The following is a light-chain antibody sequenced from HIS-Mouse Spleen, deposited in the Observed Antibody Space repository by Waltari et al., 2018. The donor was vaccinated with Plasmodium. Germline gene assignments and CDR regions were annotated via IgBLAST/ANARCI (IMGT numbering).Light chain of an antibody. V-gene: IGKV4-1*01. Sequence: DIVMTQSPDSLAVPLGERAAINCKSRKSVLYSSNNKNYLAWYQQKPGQPPKLLIYWASTRESGVPDRFSGSGSGTDFTLTISSLQAEDVAVYYCQQYYSTPLTFGGGTKVEIK. J-gene: IGKJ4*01. CDR3: QQYYSTPLT. CDR2: WAS. CDR1: KSVLYSSNNKNY.